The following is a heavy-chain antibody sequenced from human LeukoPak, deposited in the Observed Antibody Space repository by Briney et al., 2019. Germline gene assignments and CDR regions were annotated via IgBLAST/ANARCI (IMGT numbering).Heavy chain of an antibody. CDR2: IKSNADGGTP. V-gene: IGHV3-15*01. CDR1: GFSFMNAW. J-gene: IGHJ4*02. Sequence: KPGGSLRLSCAASGFSFMNAWMIWVRQAPGKGLEWVGRIKSNADGGTPDYAAPARGRFTISRGDSKNTLYLQMNSLKTEDTAVYYCTTFYHEYSPYWGRGTLVTVSS. CDR3: TTFYHEYSPY. D-gene: IGHD2/OR15-2a*01.